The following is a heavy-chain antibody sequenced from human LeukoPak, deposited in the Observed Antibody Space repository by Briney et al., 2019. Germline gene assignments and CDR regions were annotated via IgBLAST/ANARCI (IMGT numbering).Heavy chain of an antibody. CDR2: IKNKADGETT. CDR3: TTEYSYSYYFDY. CDR1: GFTFTKAG. D-gene: IGHD4-11*01. V-gene: IGHV3-15*01. Sequence: GGSLRLSCVASGFTFTKAGMSWVRQSPGKGLEWVGRIKNKADGETTDYAAPVKGRFTISRDDSTNTLYLQMNSLKTEDTAIYYCTTEYSYSYYFDYWGRGTLVTVSS. J-gene: IGHJ4*02.